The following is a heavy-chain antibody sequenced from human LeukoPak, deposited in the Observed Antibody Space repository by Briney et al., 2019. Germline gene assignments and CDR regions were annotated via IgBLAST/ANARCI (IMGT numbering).Heavy chain of an antibody. CDR3: ARVLYSSSSWPNDAFDI. CDR2: INHSGST. J-gene: IGHJ3*02. D-gene: IGHD6-13*01. CDR1: GGSFSGYY. Sequence: PSETLSLTCAVYGGSFSGYYWSWIRQPPGKGLEWIGEINHSGSTNYNPSLKSRVTISVDTSKNQFSLKLSSVTAADTAVYYCARVLYSSSSWPNDAFDIWVQGTMVTVSS. V-gene: IGHV4-34*01.